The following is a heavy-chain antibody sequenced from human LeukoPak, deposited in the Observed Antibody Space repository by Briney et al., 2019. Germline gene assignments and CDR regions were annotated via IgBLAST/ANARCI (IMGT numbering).Heavy chain of an antibody. CDR3: ARTGCYYDISGYSY. CDR1: GFSLTTRGMC. J-gene: IGHJ4*02. D-gene: IGHD3-22*01. Sequence: SGPALVKPTQTLILTCTFSGFSLTTRGMCVSWIRQPPAMALEWLARIDWDDDKFYNTSLKTRLTISKDTSKNQVVLTMTNMDPVDTATYYCARTGCYYDISGYSYWGRGTLVTVSS. V-gene: IGHV2-70*17. CDR2: IDWDDDK.